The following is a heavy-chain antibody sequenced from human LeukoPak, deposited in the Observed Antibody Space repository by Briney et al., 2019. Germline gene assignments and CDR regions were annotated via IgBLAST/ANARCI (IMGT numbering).Heavy chain of an antibody. CDR1: GYTFTSYG. V-gene: IGHV1-18*01. J-gene: IGHJ6*02. Sequence: ASVKVSFKASGYTFTSYGISWVRQAPGQGLEWMGWISAYNGNTNYAQKLQGRVTMTTDTSTSTAYMELRSLRSDDTAVYYCARGGGGVIAAALHYGMDVWGQGTTVTVSS. CDR3: ARGGGGVIAAALHYGMDV. D-gene: IGHD6-13*01. CDR2: ISAYNGNT.